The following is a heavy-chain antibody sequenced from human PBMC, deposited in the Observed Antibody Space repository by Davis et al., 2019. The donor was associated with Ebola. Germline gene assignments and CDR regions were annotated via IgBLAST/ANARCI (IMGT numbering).Heavy chain of an antibody. CDR1: GGSISSSSYY. D-gene: IGHD1-26*01. V-gene: IGHV4-39*07. Sequence: SETLSLTCTVSGGSISSSSYYWGWIRQPPGKGLEWIGSIYYSGSTYYNPSLKSRVTISVDKSKNQFSLKLSSVTAADTAVYYCARESGSYTNFDYWGQGTLVTVSS. J-gene: IGHJ4*02. CDR3: ARESGSYTNFDY. CDR2: IYYSGST.